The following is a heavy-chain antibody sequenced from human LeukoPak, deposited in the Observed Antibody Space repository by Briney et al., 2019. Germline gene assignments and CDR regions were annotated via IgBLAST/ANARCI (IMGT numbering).Heavy chain of an antibody. J-gene: IGHJ4*02. CDR2: ISGSGGST. CDR3: AKGGKQWLVRVGPKHFDY. CDR1: GFTFSSYA. Sequence: GESLKISCAASGFTFSSYAMSWVRQAPGKGLEWVSAISGSGGSTYYADSVKGRFTISRDNSKNTLYLQMNSLRAEDTAVYYCAKGGKQWLVRVGPKHFDYWGQGTLVTVSS. V-gene: IGHV3-23*01. D-gene: IGHD6-19*01.